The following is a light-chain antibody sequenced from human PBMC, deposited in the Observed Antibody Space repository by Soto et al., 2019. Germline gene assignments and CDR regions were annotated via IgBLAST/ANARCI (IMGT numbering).Light chain of an antibody. CDR2: AAS. V-gene: IGKV1-39*01. CDR1: QSISRY. J-gene: IGKJ5*01. CDR3: QQSYSIPSIT. Sequence: DIQVTQSPSSLSGSVGERGTITFRASQSISRYLNWYQQKPGKAPKLLIYAASSLQSGVPSRFSGSGPGTDFTLTISSLQPEEFATYYCQQSYSIPSITFGQGTQLDIK.